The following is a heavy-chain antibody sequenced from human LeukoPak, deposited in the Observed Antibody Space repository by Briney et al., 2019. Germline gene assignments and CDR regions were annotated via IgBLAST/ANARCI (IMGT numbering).Heavy chain of an antibody. V-gene: IGHV4-4*07. Sequence: TPSETLSLTRTVSGGSISSYYWSWIRQPAGKGLEWIGRIYTSGSTNYNPSLKSRVTMSVDTSKNQFSLKLSSVTAADTAVYYCARDGGNDSSGYFYYFDYWGQGTLVTVSS. J-gene: IGHJ4*02. CDR1: GGSISSYY. CDR3: ARDGGNDSSGYFYYFDY. D-gene: IGHD3-22*01. CDR2: IYTSGST.